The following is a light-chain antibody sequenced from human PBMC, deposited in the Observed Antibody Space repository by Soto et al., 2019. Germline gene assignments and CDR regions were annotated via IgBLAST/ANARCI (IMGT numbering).Light chain of an antibody. CDR3: QQRSYWGG. J-gene: IGKJ3*01. V-gene: IGKV3-11*01. CDR2: DAS. CDR1: QSVSSY. Sequence: EIVLTPSPATLSLSPGERATLSCRASQSVSSYLAWYQQKPGQAPRLLIYDASNRATGIPARFSGSGSGTDFTLTISSLEPEDFAVYYCQQRSYWGGFGPGTKVDIK.